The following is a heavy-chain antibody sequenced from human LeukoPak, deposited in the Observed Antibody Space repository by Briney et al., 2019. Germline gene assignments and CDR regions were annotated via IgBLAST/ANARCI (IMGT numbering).Heavy chain of an antibody. CDR1: GFTLSSLW. CDR3: AKVGGSSWPYYFDY. J-gene: IGHJ4*02. CDR2: INRDGSEK. V-gene: IGHV3-7*01. D-gene: IGHD6-13*01. Sequence: GGSLRLSCAVSGFTLSSLWMSWVRQAPGKGLEWVANINRDGSEKYYVDSVKGRFTISRDNAKNSLYLEMNSLRAEDTAVYYCAKVGGSSWPYYFDYWGQGTLVTVSS.